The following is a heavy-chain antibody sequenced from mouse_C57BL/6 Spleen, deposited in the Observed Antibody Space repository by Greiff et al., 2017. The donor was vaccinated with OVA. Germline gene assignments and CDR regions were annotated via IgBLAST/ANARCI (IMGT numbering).Heavy chain of an antibody. CDR1: GYAFSSSW. J-gene: IGHJ1*03. CDR3: ARYGNYVSYWYFDV. V-gene: IGHV1-82*01. D-gene: IGHD2-1*01. Sequence: VQLKQSGPELVKPGASVKISCKASGYAFSSSWMNWVKQRPGKGLEWIGRIYPGDGDTNYNGKFKGKATLTADKSSSTAYMQLSSLTSEDSAVYFCARYGNYVSYWYFDVWGTGTTVTVSS. CDR2: IYPGDGDT.